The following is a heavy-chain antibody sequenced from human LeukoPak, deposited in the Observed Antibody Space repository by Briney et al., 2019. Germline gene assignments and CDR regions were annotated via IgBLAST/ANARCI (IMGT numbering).Heavy chain of an antibody. CDR2: IIPILGTA. V-gene: IGHV1-69*05. J-gene: IGHJ5*02. Sequence: ASVKVSCKASGGTFSSYAISWVRQAPGQGLEWMGGIIPILGTANYAQKFQGRVTITTDESTSTAYMELSSLRSEDTAVYYCASSADDFWSGYPHNWFDPWGQGTLVTVSS. D-gene: IGHD3-3*01. CDR1: GGTFSSYA. CDR3: ASSADDFWSGYPHNWFDP.